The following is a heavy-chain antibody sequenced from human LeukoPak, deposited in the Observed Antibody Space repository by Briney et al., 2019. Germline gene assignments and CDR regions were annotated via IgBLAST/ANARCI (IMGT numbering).Heavy chain of an antibody. CDR2: IYYSGST. V-gene: IGHV4-59*08. CDR1: GASISSYY. CDR3: ARLYDSSGYSANWFDP. J-gene: IGHJ5*02. D-gene: IGHD3-22*01. Sequence: SETLSLTCTVSGASISSYYWSWIRQPPGKGLEWIGYIYYSGSTNYNPSLKSRVTISVDTSKNQFSLKLSSVTAADTAVYYCARLYDSSGYSANWFDPWGQGTLVTVSS.